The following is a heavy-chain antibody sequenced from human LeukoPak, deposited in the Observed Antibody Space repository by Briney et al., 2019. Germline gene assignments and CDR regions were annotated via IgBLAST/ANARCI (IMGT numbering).Heavy chain of an antibody. V-gene: IGHV4-4*09. CDR3: GRHASWIQLNYMDV. D-gene: IGHD5-18*01. CDR1: GGSISSYY. J-gene: IGHJ6*03. Sequence: PSETLSLTCTVSGGSISSYYWSWIRQPPGKGLEWIGYIYTSRSTNYNPSLKSRVTISVDTSTNQFFLKQSSVTAADTAVYYCGRHASWIQLNYMDVWGKGTTVTVSS. CDR2: IYTSRST.